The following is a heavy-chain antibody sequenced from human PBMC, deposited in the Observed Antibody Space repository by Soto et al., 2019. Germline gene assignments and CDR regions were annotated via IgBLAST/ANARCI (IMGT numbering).Heavy chain of an antibody. CDR2: IYSGGGT. V-gene: IGHV3-53*04. CDR3: ARDRLWFDP. Sequence: EVQLVESGGGLVQPGGSLRLSCAASGFTVSSNDMSWVRQAPGKGLEWVSLIYSGGGTYYADSVKGRFTISRHNSKNTLYLQINSLRTEDTAVYYCARDRLWFDPWGQGTLVTVSS. J-gene: IGHJ5*02. CDR1: GFTVSSND. D-gene: IGHD6-25*01.